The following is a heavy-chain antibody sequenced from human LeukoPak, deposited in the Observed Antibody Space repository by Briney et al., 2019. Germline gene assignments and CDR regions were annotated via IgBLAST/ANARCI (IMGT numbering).Heavy chain of an antibody. CDR3: ARGARSFTVTDYFDY. D-gene: IGHD4-17*01. Sequence: GGSLRLSCAASGFTVSSNYMSWVRQAPGKGLEWVSVIYSGGSTYYADSVKGRFTISRDNSKNTLYLQMNSLRAEDTAVYYCARGARSFTVTDYFDYWGQGTLVTVSS. V-gene: IGHV3-53*01. CDR1: GFTVSSNY. J-gene: IGHJ4*02. CDR2: IYSGGST.